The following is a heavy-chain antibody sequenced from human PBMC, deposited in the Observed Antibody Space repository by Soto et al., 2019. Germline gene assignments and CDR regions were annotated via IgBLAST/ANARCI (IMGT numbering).Heavy chain of an antibody. Sequence: GGSLRLSCAASGFTFRSYAMSWVRQAPGKGLEWVSAIIGNGGSTYYADSVQGRFTISRDNSKSTLYLQMDSLRAEDTAVYYCAKDSHWAIISPTHDYWGHGTLVTVSS. J-gene: IGHJ4*01. CDR3: AKDSHWAIISPTHDY. V-gene: IGHV3-23*01. CDR2: IIGNGGST. D-gene: IGHD2-2*01. CDR1: GFTFRSYA.